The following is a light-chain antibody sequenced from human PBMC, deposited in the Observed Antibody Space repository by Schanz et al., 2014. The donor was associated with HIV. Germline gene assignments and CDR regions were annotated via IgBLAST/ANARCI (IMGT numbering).Light chain of an antibody. V-gene: IGLV2-14*01. CDR2: DVT. Sequence: QSALAQPASVSGSPGQSITISCTGTNSDVGANNYVSWYRQHPGKAPKLVIYDVTYRPSGVSNRFSGSKSGNTASLTISGLQAEDEADYFCSSYTDRRTVVFGGGTKLTVL. CDR3: SSYTDRRTVV. J-gene: IGLJ3*02. CDR1: NSDVGANNY.